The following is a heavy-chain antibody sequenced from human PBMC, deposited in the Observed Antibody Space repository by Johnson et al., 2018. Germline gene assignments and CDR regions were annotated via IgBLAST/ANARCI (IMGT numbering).Heavy chain of an antibody. V-gene: IGHV3-74*02. CDR1: GFTFSNYW. J-gene: IGHJ3*02. CDR3: GRKPGYSSGWFGAFDI. D-gene: IGHD6-19*01. CDR2: SNSEGCST. Sequence: VQLVESGGGLVQPGGSLRLSCSASGFTFSNYWMHWVRQAPGKGQVWLSRSNSEGCSTTYADSVTGRFTISRGNAKNTVFRQMNSLRGEDTAGYYCGRKPGYSSGWFGAFDIWGQVTTVTVSS.